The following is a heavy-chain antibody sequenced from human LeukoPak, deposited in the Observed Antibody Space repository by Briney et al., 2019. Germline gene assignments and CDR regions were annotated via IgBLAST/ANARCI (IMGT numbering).Heavy chain of an antibody. CDR3: ARERGEEYSSGWYKTNFFDT. CDR1: GGSFSGYY. V-gene: IGHV4-34*01. CDR2: INHSGST. J-gene: IGHJ4*02. Sequence: PSETLSLTCAVYGGSFSGYYWSWIRQPPGKGLEWIGEINHSGSTNYNPSLKSRVAISADMSKNQISLKLSSVTAADTALYYCARERGEEYSSGWYKTNFFDTWGQGTRVTVSS. D-gene: IGHD6-19*01.